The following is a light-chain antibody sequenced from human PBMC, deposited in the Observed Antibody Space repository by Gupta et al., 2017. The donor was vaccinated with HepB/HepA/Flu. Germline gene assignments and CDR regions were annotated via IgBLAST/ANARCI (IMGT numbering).Light chain of an antibody. CDR1: QSVSSY. CDR2: DAS. CDR3: QQRSNC. J-gene: IGKJ4*01. V-gene: IGKV3-11*01. Sequence: EIVLTQSPATLSLSPGERATLSCRASQSVSSYLAWYQQKPGQAPRLLIYDASNRATGIPARFSGSGXGTDFTXTISSLEPEDFAVYYCQQRSNCFGXGTKVEIK.